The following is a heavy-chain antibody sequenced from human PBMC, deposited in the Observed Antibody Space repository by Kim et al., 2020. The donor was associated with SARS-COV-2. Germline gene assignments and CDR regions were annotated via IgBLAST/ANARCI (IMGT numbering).Heavy chain of an antibody. CDR3: AKRSDKYSSSSSIDF. Sequence: GGSLRLSCVASGFTFSSYAMGWVRQAPGKGLEWVSGISGSGGSTNYADSVKGRFTISRDNSKNTLYLQMNNLRAEDTALYYCAKRSDKYSSSSSIDFWGQGTLVTVSS. CDR2: ISGSGGST. CDR1: GFTFSSYA. J-gene: IGHJ4*02. D-gene: IGHD6-6*01. V-gene: IGHV3-23*01.